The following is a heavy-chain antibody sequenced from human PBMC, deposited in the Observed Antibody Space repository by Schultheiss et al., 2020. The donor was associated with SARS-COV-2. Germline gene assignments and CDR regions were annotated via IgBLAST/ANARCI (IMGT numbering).Heavy chain of an antibody. Sequence: SETLSLTCAVSGGSISSSNWWSWVRQPPGKGREWIGEIYHSGSTNYNPSLKSRVTISVDTSKNQFSLKLSSVTAADTAVYYCARGGSEYSSTSVGEWFDPWGQGTLVTVSS. J-gene: IGHJ5*02. V-gene: IGHV4-4*02. CDR1: GGSISSSNW. D-gene: IGHD6-6*01. CDR3: ARGGSEYSSTSVGEWFDP. CDR2: IYHSGST.